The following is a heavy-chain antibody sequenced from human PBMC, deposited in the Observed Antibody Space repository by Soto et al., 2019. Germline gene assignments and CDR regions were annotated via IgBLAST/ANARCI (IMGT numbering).Heavy chain of an antibody. D-gene: IGHD3-22*01. J-gene: IGHJ4*02. CDR2: ISAYNGNT. V-gene: IGHV1-18*01. Sequence: QVQLVQSGAEVKKPGASVKVSCKASGYTFTSYGISWVRQAPGQGLEWMGWISAYNGNTNYAQKLQGRVTMTTDTATSTAYMELSSLRSDDTAVYYCARDYYDSSGYYYSLPSESDYWGQGTLVTVSS. CDR3: ARDYYDSSGYYYSLPSESDY. CDR1: GYTFTSYG.